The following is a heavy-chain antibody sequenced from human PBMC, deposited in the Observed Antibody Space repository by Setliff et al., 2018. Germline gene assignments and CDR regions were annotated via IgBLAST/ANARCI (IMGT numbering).Heavy chain of an antibody. Sequence: GGSLRLSCAASGFTFSSYGMHWVRQAPGKGLEWVAVIWYDGSNKYYADSVKGRFTISRDNAKNSLYLQMNSLRAEDTAVYYCARDGYYNFWSGPSLAPNWFDPWGQGTLVTVSS. CDR3: ARDGYYNFWSGPSLAPNWFDP. V-gene: IGHV3-33*08. CDR1: GFTFSSYG. D-gene: IGHD3-3*01. CDR2: IWYDGSNK. J-gene: IGHJ5*02.